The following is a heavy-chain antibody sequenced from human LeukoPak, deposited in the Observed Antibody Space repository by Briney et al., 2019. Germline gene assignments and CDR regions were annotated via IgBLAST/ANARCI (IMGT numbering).Heavy chain of an antibody. V-gene: IGHV4-4*02. CDR3: AGLVGRYSSGLYYYYFDY. J-gene: IGHJ4*03. CDR1: GDSINSLDL. CDR2: MYLSGTT. Sequence: SETLSLTCTVSGDSINSLDLWSWVRQPPGKGLEWIGEMYLSGTTHSNPSVKSRVTISIDKSKNQFFLNLSSVTAADTAVYYCAGLVGRYSSGLYYYYFDYWGQGTLVTASS. D-gene: IGHD3-22*01.